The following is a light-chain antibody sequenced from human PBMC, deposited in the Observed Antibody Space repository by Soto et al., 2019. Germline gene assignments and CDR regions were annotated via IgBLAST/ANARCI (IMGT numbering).Light chain of an antibody. CDR2: VNSDGSH. Sequence: QLVLTQSPSASASLGASVKLTCTLSSGHSNYAIAWHQQLPEKGPRYLMKVNSDGSHSTGDGIPDRFSGSSSGAERYLTISSLQSEDEADYYCQTWDTGIVLFGGGTKLTVL. J-gene: IGLJ2*01. CDR1: SGHSNYA. V-gene: IGLV4-69*01. CDR3: QTWDTGIVL.